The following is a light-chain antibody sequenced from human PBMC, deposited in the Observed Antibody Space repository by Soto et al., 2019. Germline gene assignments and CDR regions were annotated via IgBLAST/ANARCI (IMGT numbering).Light chain of an antibody. Sequence: QSVLTQPASVSGSPGQSITISCTGTSXDVGSYNLVSWYQQHPGKAPKLMIYEGSKRPSGVSNRFSGSKSGNTASLTISGLQAEDEADYYCCSYGGSSTFVFGTGTKV. V-gene: IGLV2-23*01. J-gene: IGLJ1*01. CDR2: EGS. CDR1: SXDVGSYNL. CDR3: CSYGGSSTFV.